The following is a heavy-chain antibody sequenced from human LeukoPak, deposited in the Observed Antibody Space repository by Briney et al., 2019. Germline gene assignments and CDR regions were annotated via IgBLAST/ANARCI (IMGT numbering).Heavy chain of an antibody. V-gene: IGHV4-34*01. CDR2: INHSGST. Sequence: SETLSLTCAVYGGSFSGYYWSWIRQPPGKGREWLGEINHSGSTNYNPSLKSRVTISVDTSKNQFSLKLSSVTAADTAVYYCARGTMTTVTYYFDYWGQGTLVTVSS. D-gene: IGHD4-17*01. CDR3: ARGTMTTVTYYFDY. J-gene: IGHJ4*02. CDR1: GGSFSGYY.